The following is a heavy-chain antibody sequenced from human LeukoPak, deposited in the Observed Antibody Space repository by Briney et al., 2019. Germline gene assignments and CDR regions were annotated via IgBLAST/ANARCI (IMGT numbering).Heavy chain of an antibody. CDR2: IKSQTDGGTT. V-gene: IGHV3-15*01. D-gene: IGHD2-2*01. Sequence: PGGSLRLSCAASGFPFNNAWMTWVRQAPGKGLEWVGRIKSQTDGGTTDYAAPVKGRFTISRDDSKNTLYLQMNNLKTEDTAAYYCTTEGCTTSCYSDYWGQGSLVTVSS. CDR3: TTEGCTTSCYSDY. CDR1: GFPFNNAW. J-gene: IGHJ4*02.